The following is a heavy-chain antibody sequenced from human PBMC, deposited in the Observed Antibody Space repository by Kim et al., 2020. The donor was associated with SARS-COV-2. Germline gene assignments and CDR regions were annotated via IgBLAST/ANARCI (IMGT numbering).Heavy chain of an antibody. CDR3: ARDHTTTVVTRSDY. J-gene: IGHJ4*02. Sequence: GGSLRLSCAPSGFTFSSDWMSWVRQAPGKGLEWVANIKQDGSEKYYVDSVKGRFTISRDNAKNSLYLQMNSLRAEDTAVYYCARDHTTTVVTRSDYWGQGTLVTLSS. D-gene: IGHD4-17*01. CDR2: IKQDGSEK. V-gene: IGHV3-7*01. CDR1: GFTFSSDW.